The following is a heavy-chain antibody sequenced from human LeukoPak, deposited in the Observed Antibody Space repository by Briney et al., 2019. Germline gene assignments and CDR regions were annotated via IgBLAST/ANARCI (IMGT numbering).Heavy chain of an antibody. D-gene: IGHD4-17*01. Sequence: GGSLRLSCAASGFTFSGSAMHWVRQASGKGLEWVGRIRSKANCYATAYAASVKGRFTISRDDSKNTAYLQMNSLKTEDTAVYYCTRRSIEGTTKGIDYWGQGTLVTVSS. J-gene: IGHJ4*02. V-gene: IGHV3-73*01. CDR3: TRRSIEGTTKGIDY. CDR2: IRSKANCYAT. CDR1: GFTFSGSA.